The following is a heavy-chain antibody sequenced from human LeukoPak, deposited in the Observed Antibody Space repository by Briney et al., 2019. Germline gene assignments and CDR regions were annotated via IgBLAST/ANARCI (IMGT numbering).Heavy chain of an antibody. D-gene: IGHD6-6*01. CDR1: GDSDSSNSAA. V-gene: IGHV6-1*01. CDR2: TYYRSKWFN. J-gene: IGHJ4*02. Sequence: SQTLSLTCAISGDSDSSNSAAWNWIRQSPSRGLEWLGRTYYRSKWFNDYAVSVTSRITIKSDTSKNQFSLQLNSVTPEDTAVYYCAREFSSSSGPDYWGQGTLVTVSS. CDR3: AREFSSSSGPDY.